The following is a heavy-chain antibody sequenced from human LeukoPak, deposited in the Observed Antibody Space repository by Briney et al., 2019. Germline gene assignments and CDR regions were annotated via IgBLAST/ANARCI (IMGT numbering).Heavy chain of an antibody. J-gene: IGHJ4*02. CDR1: GGTFSSYA. CDR3: ARNFNDGSGWFN. D-gene: IGHD6-19*01. CDR2: IIPIFGTA. Sequence: GASVKVSCKASGGTFSSYAISWVRQAPGQGLEWMGGIIPIFGTANYAQKFQGRATITADESTSTAYMELSSLRSEDTAVYYCARNFNDGSGWFNWGQGTLVTVSS. V-gene: IGHV1-69*13.